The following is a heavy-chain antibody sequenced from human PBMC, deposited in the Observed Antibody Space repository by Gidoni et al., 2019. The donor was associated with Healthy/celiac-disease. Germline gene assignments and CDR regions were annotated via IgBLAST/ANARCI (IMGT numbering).Heavy chain of an antibody. CDR3: AGDSSGWYAFDY. Sequence: QLQLQESGPGLVKPSETLSLTCTVSGGSISSSSYYWGWIRQPPGKGLEWIGSIYYSGSTYYNPSLKSRVTISVDTSKNQFSLKLSSVTAADTAVYYCAGDSSGWYAFDYWGQGTLVTVSS. D-gene: IGHD6-19*01. CDR2: IYYSGST. J-gene: IGHJ4*02. V-gene: IGHV4-39*01. CDR1: GGSISSSSYY.